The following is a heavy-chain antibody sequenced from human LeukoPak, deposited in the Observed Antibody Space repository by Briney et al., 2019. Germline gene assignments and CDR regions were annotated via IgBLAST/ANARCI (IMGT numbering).Heavy chain of an antibody. J-gene: IGHJ4*02. Sequence: GGSLRLSCAASGFTFSRYNMNWVRQAPGMGLEWVSSISTSGSYIYYADSVKGRFTISRDNAKNSLYLQMNSLRAVDTAVYYCAREYESDYWGQGTLVTVSS. D-gene: IGHD3-3*01. V-gene: IGHV3-21*01. CDR1: GFTFSRYN. CDR3: AREYESDY. CDR2: ISTSGSYI.